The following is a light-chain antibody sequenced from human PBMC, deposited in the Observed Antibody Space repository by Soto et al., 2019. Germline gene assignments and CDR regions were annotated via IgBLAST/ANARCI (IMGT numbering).Light chain of an antibody. V-gene: IGLV1-44*01. Sequence: QSVLTQPPSGSGTPGQTVTIFCSGSSSNIGSNTVNWYQQLPGTAPKLLIYSNNQRPSGVPDRFSGSKSGTSASLAISGLQSEDEADYYCAAWDDSLNGPYVFGTGTKLTVL. CDR2: SNN. J-gene: IGLJ1*01. CDR3: AAWDDSLNGPYV. CDR1: SSNIGSNT.